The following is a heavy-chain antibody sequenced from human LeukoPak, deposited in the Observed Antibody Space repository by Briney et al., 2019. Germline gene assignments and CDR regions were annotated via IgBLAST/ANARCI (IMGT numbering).Heavy chain of an antibody. CDR3: ARHSDTYGDRGPGY. CDR1: GGSISRYY. J-gene: IGHJ4*02. D-gene: IGHD5-18*01. CDR2: IYTSGST. V-gene: IGHV4-4*07. Sequence: SETLSLTCTVSGGSISRYYWSWIRQPAGKGLEWIGRIYTSGSTNYNPSLKSRVTMSVDTSKNQFSLKLSSVTAADTAVYYCARHSDTYGDRGPGYWGQGTLVTVSS.